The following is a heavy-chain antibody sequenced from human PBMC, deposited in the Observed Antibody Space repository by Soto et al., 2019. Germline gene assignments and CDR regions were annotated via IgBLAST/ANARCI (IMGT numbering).Heavy chain of an antibody. J-gene: IGHJ6*02. CDR2: ISGSGGST. CDR1: GFTFSSYA. V-gene: IGHV3-23*01. Sequence: GGSLRLSCAASGFTFSSYAMSWVRQAPGKGLKWVSAISGSGGSTYYADSVKGRFTISRDNSKNTLYLQMNSLRAEDTAVYYCAKDSPHGYYYYGMDVWGQGTTVTVSS. CDR3: AKDSPHGYYYYGMDV.